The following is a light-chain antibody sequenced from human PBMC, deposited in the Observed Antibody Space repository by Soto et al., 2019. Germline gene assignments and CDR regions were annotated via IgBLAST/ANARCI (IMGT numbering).Light chain of an antibody. CDR1: QIFSSS. Sequence: EIVMTQSPATLSVSPGERVTLSCRASQIFSSSLAWYQQKPGQAPRLLIYGASTRATGIPARFSASGSGTECTLTISTLQSEDFAVYYCQQYTNWPYTFGQGTKLEIK. V-gene: IGKV3D-15*01. CDR2: GAS. CDR3: QQYTNWPYT. J-gene: IGKJ2*01.